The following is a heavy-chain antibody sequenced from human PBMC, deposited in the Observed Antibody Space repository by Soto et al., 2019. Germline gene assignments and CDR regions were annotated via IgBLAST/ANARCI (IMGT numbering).Heavy chain of an antibody. V-gene: IGHV4-38-2*01. CDR1: GYSISSGYY. CDR2: IYHTGST. J-gene: IGHJ4*02. CDR3: ARGTDY. Sequence: PSETLSLTCGVSGYSISSGYYWGWIRQPPGKGLEWIGSIYHTGSTYYNPSLKSRVTISVDTPKNHFSLKLSSVTAADTAVYYCARGTDYWGQGTVVTVSS.